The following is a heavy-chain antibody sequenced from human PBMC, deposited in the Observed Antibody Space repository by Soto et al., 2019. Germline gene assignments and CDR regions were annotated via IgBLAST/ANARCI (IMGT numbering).Heavy chain of an antibody. CDR2: TYYRSKWYN. V-gene: IGHV6-1*01. CDR3: ARCPSSSWPYYYYYGMDV. Sequence: QTLSLTCASSGDSVSSNSAAWNWIRQSPSRGLEWLGRTYYRSKWYNDYAVSVKSRITINPDTSKNQFSLQLNPVTPEDTAVYYCARCPSSSWPYYYYYGMDVWGQGTTVTVSS. D-gene: IGHD6-13*01. CDR1: GDSVSSNSAA. J-gene: IGHJ6*02.